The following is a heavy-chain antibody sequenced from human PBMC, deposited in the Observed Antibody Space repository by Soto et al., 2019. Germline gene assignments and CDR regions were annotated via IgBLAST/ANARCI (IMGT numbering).Heavy chain of an antibody. D-gene: IGHD4-17*01. Sequence: EVQLLESGGGLVQPGGSLRLSCAASGFTFSSYAMSWVRQAPGKGLEWVSAISGSGGSTYYADSVKGRFTISRDNSNNTLYLQMNSLRAEDTAVYYCAKDPFDYGDYWGYWGQGTLVTVSS. CDR3: AKDPFDYGDYWGY. CDR1: GFTFSSYA. V-gene: IGHV3-23*01. J-gene: IGHJ4*02. CDR2: ISGSGGST.